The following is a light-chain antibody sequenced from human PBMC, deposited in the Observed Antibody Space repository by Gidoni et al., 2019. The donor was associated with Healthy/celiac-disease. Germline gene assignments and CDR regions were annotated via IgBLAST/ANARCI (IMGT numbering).Light chain of an antibody. CDR3: QQYGSSLIT. V-gene: IGKV3-20*01. CDR2: GAS. Sequence: EIVFTQSPGTLSLSPVDRATLSCRASQSVSSSYLAWYQQKPGQAPRLLSYGASSRATGIPDRFSGSGSVTDFTLTISRLEPEDFAVYYCQQYGSSLITFGQGTRLEIK. CDR1: QSVSSSY. J-gene: IGKJ5*01.